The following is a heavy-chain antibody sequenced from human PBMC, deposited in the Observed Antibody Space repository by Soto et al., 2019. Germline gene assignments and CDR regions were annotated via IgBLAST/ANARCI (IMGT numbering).Heavy chain of an antibody. V-gene: IGHV3-23*01. CDR1: GFTFSSYA. CDR2: ISGSGGST. CDR3: AKAAHVIAALPYYYYYYYGMDV. Sequence: GGSLRLSCAASGFTFSSYAMSWVRQAPGKGLEWVSAISGSGGSTYYADSVKGRFTISRDNSKNTLYLQMNSLRAEDTAVYYCAKAAHVIAALPYYYYYYYGMDVWGQGTTVTVSS. J-gene: IGHJ6*02. D-gene: IGHD6-13*01.